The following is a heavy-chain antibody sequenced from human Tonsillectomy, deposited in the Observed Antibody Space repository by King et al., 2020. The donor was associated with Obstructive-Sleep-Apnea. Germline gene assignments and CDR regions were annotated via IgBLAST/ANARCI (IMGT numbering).Heavy chain of an antibody. Sequence: VQLVESGGGLVQPGRSLRLSCAASGFTFDDYAMHWVRPAPGKGLEWVSGISWNGGSIGYADSVKGRFTISRDNAKNSLFLQMNSLRTEDTALYFCVKDPSYYYPSGGYYKNWGQGTLVTVSS. J-gene: IGHJ4*02. V-gene: IGHV3-9*01. CDR2: ISWNGGSI. D-gene: IGHD3-22*01. CDR1: GFTFDDYA. CDR3: VKDPSYYYPSGGYYKN.